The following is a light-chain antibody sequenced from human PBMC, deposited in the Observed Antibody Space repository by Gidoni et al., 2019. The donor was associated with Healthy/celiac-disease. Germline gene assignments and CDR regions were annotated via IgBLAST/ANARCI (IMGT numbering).Light chain of an antibody. CDR1: QSVSSN. J-gene: IGKJ1*01. CDR3: QQYNNWPKT. CDR2: GAS. Sequence: EIVMTQSPATLSVSPGERATLSCRASQSVSSNLAWYQQKPGQAPRLLIYGASTRATGIPARFSGSGSGKEFTLTISSLQSEDFAVYYCQQYNNWPKTFGKXTKVEIK. V-gene: IGKV3-15*01.